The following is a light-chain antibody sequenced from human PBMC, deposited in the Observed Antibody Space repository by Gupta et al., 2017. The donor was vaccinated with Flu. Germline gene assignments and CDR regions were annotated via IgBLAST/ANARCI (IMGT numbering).Light chain of an antibody. CDR3: QQRSNGHRGVAF. Sequence: EIVLTQSPATLSLSPGERATLSCRASQSVSSYLAWYQQKPGQAPRLLIYDASNRATGSPDRFSGSGYGTDCTLTISSLDPEECAVYYCQQRSNGHRGVAFFGGGTKVEIK. CDR2: DAS. V-gene: IGKV3-11*01. J-gene: IGKJ4*01. CDR1: QSVSSY.